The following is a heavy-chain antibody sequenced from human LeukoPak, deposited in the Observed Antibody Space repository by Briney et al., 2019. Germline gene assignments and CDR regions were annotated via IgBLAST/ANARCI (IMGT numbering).Heavy chain of an antibody. V-gene: IGHV1-69*04. CDR3: ARDWEIVPAAIHESDYYYYGMDV. J-gene: IGHJ6*02. Sequence: SVKVSCKASGGTFSSYAISWVRQAPGQGLEWMGRIIPIFGIANYAQKFQGRVTITADKSTSTAYTELSSLRSEDTAVYYCARDWEIVPAAIHESDYYYYGMDVWGQGTTVTVSS. CDR2: IIPIFGIA. CDR1: GGTFSSYA. D-gene: IGHD2-2*02.